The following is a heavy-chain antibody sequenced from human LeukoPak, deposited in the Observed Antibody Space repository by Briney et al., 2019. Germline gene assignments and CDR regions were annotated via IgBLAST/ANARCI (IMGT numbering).Heavy chain of an antibody. CDR1: GGSISSSSYY. CDR3: ARVSGYGRRKFDP. CDR2: IYYSGST. Sequence: SETLSLTCTVSGGSISSSSYYWGWIRQPPGKGLEWIGSIYYSGSTYYNPSLKSRVTISVDTSKNQFSLKLSSVTAADTAVYYCARVSGYGRRKFDPWGQGTLVTVSS. J-gene: IGHJ5*02. V-gene: IGHV4-39*07. D-gene: IGHD3-22*01.